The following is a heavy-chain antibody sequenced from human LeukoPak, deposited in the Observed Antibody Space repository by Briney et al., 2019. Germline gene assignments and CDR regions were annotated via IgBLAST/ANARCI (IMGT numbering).Heavy chain of an antibody. CDR1: GFTFSSYS. CDR3: ARSWIAAADPTEYFKH. V-gene: IGHV3-48*02. Sequence: PGGSLRLSCAASGFTFSSYSMNCVRQAPGKGLEWVSYISSSSSTIYYADSVKGRFTISRDNAKNSLDLQMNSLRDEDTAVYYCARSWIAAADPTEYFKHWGQGTLVTVSS. D-gene: IGHD6-25*01. CDR2: ISSSSSTI. J-gene: IGHJ1*01.